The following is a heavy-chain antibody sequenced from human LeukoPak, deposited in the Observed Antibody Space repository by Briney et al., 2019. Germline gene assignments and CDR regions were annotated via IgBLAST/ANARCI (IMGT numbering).Heavy chain of an antibody. Sequence: GGSLRLSCAASGFTFSSYAMSWVRQAPGKGLEWVSAISGSGGSTYYADSVKGRFTISRDNSKNTLYLQMNSLRAEDTAVYYCAKPPYYYDSSGYYYIDAFGIWGQGTMVTVSS. J-gene: IGHJ3*02. CDR3: AKPPYYYDSSGYYYIDAFGI. D-gene: IGHD3-22*01. CDR1: GFTFSSYA. CDR2: ISGSGGST. V-gene: IGHV3-23*01.